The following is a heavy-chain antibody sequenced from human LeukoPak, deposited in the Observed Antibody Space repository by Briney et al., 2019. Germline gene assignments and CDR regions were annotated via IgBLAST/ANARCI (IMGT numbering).Heavy chain of an antibody. D-gene: IGHD3-22*01. V-gene: IGHV4-59*08. J-gene: IGHJ5*02. CDR3: ARGSGYPHWFDP. CDR1: GGSINSYY. CDR2: IYYSGST. Sequence: PSETLSLTCTVSGGSINSYYWSWIRQPPGKGLEWIGYIYYSGSTIYNPSLKSRVTISVDTSKNQFSLKVRSVTAADTAVYYRARGSGYPHWFDPWGQGTLVTVSS.